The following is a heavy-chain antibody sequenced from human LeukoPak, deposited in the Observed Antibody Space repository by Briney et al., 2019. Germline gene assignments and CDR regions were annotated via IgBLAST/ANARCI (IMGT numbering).Heavy chain of an antibody. CDR3: ARQRRGYYDSSGYYYDY. D-gene: IGHD3-22*01. Sequence: PSETLSLTCTVSGGSIRSSSYDWGWIRQPPGKGLEWIGSIYYSGSTYYNPSLKSRVTISVDTSKNQFSLKLSSVTAADTAVYYCARQRRGYYDSSGYYYDYWGQGTLVTVSS. J-gene: IGHJ4*02. V-gene: IGHV4-39*01. CDR1: GGSIRSSSYD. CDR2: IYYSGST.